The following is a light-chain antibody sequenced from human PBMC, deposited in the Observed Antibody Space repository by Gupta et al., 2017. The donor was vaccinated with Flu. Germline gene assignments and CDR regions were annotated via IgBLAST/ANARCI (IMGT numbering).Light chain of an antibody. J-gene: IGKJ1*01. CDR2: GAS. CDR1: GSGSNN. Sequence: GERATLSCRTGGSGSNNLAGFQQKHGQAPRRLIFGASFRGTGVPDRFSGSGSWTEFTLTINGLQAEDFAIYYCHQYHNWPRTFGQGTRVDIK. V-gene: IGKV3-15*01. CDR3: HQYHNWPRT.